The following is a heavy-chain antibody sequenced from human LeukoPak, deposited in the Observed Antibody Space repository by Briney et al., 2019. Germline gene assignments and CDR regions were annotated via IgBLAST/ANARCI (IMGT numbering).Heavy chain of an antibody. D-gene: IGHD3-22*01. Sequence: GGSLRLSCAASGFTFSSYAMSWVRQAPGKGLEWVSAISGSGGSTYYADSVKGRLTISRDNSKNTLYLQMNSLRAEDTAVYYCAKVGYYYDSSGANTDYWGQGTLVTVSS. CDR3: AKVGYYYDSSGANTDY. J-gene: IGHJ4*02. CDR2: ISGSGGST. V-gene: IGHV3-23*01. CDR1: GFTFSSYA.